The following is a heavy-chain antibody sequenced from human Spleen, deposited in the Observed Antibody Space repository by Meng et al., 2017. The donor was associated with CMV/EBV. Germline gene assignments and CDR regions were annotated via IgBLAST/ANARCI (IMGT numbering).Heavy chain of an antibody. CDR2: INQDGSEK. CDR3: ARDSHYGMDV. J-gene: IGHJ6*02. Sequence: GGSLRLSCAASEFSFSDYWMSWVRQAPGKGLEWVANINQDGSEKYYVDSVKGRFTISRDNAKNSLYLQMNSLRAEDTAVYYCARDSHYGMDVWGQGTTVTVSS. CDR1: EFSFSDYW. V-gene: IGHV3-7*01.